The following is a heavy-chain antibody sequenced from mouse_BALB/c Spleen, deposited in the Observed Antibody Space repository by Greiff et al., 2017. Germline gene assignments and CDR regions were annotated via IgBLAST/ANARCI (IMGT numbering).Heavy chain of an antibody. CDR1: GYSITSGYY. D-gene: IGHD2-4*01. Sequence: VQLKESGPGLVKPSQSLSLTCSVTGYSITSGYYWNWIRQFPGNKLEWMGYISYDGSNNYNPSLKNRISITRDTSKNQFFLKLNSVTTEDTATYYCARGFDYDFLDYWGQGTSVTVSS. CDR3: ARGFDYDFLDY. CDR2: ISYDGSN. J-gene: IGHJ4*01. V-gene: IGHV3-6*02.